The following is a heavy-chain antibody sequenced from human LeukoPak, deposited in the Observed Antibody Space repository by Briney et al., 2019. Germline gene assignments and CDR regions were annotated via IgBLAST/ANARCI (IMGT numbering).Heavy chain of an antibody. J-gene: IGHJ1*01. V-gene: IGHV3-66*01. Sequence: GGSLRLSCAVSGFTVSSNYLSWVRQAPGKGLEWVSHTHADGSTYYADSVRERFTVSRDNSANTFYLQLNSLRAEDTAVYYCASRDYDYGDYRYFQHWGQGTLVTVSS. CDR3: ASRDYDYGDYRYFQH. D-gene: IGHD4-17*01. CDR1: GFTVSSNY. CDR2: THADGST.